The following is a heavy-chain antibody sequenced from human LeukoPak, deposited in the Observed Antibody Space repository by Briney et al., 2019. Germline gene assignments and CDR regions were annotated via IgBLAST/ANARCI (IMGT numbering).Heavy chain of an antibody. CDR1: GFTFSSYE. J-gene: IGHJ4*02. CDR3: ARERRKRGFDY. CDR2: ISSSGSTI. Sequence: GGSLRLSCAASGFTFSSYEMNWVRQAPGKGLEWVSYISSSGSTIYYADSVKGRFTISRGNAKNSLYLQMNSLRAEDTAVYYCARERRKRGFDYWGQGTLVTVSS. V-gene: IGHV3-48*03. D-gene: IGHD1-1*01.